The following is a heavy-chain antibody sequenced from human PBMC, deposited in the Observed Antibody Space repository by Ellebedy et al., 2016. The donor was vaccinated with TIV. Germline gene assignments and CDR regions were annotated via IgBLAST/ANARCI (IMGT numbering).Heavy chain of an antibody. CDR1: GFTFSSHG. Sequence: GESLKISCAASGFTFSSHGMAWVRQAPGKGLEWLSGLTGGGDTTYYADSVKGRLTVSRDNAKNSLYLQMNSLRVEDTAVYYCARDHIPVVVPAAIAFDPWGQGTLVTVSS. CDR3: ARDHIPVVVPAAIAFDP. V-gene: IGHV3-48*04. J-gene: IGHJ5*02. D-gene: IGHD2-2*02. CDR2: LTGGGDTT.